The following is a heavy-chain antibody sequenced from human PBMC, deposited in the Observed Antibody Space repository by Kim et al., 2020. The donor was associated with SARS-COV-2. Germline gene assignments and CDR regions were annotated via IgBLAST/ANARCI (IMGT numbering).Heavy chain of an antibody. CDR1: GFTFSSYG. V-gene: IGHV3-30*18. Sequence: GGSLRLSCAASGFTFSSYGMHWVRQAPGKGLTWVAVISYDGSNKYYADSVKGRFTISRDNSKNTLSLQMNSLRPEDTAVYYWAKPPCNYYDSSGYFDYWGQGTLVTVSS. J-gene: IGHJ4*02. CDR3: AKPPCNYYDSSGYFDY. D-gene: IGHD3-22*01. CDR2: ISYDGSNK.